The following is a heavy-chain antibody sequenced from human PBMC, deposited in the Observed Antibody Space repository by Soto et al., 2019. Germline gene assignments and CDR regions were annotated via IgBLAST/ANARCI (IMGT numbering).Heavy chain of an antibody. CDR2: IYDSGTT. D-gene: IGHD1-26*01. CDR1: GGSISSRRYY. J-gene: IGHJ4*02. Sequence: PSETLSLTCTVSGGSISSRRYYWGWIRQPPGKGLEWIGHIYDSGTTYSNPSLESRVTISVDTSKNQFSLKLNSVTAADTAIYYCAKGLTWEKVDSWGQGTLVTVSS. V-gene: IGHV4-30-4*08. CDR3: AKGLTWEKVDS.